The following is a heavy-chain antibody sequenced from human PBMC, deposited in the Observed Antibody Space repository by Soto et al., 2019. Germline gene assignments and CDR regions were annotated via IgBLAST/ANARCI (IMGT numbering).Heavy chain of an antibody. J-gene: IGHJ4*02. V-gene: IGHV5-51*01. Sequence: PGESLKISCKGSGYNFTGYWIAGVRQMPGKGLELMGIIYPSDSDTRYRPSFQGQVNISADKSISSAYLQWSSLRASDTAMYYCARGGVATRTFDYWGQGTPVTVSS. CDR2: IYPSDSDT. CDR1: GYNFTGYW. D-gene: IGHD3-3*01. CDR3: ARGGVATRTFDY.